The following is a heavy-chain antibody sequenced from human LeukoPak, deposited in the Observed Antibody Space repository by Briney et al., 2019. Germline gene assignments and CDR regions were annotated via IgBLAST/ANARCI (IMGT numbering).Heavy chain of an antibody. V-gene: IGHV3-33*01. J-gene: IGHJ4*02. CDR1: GFTFSSFG. Sequence: GGGLRLSCAASGFTFSSFGMHWVRQAPGKGLEWVAVILSDGSNKYYADSVKGRFTISRDNSKNTLYLQMNSLRAEDTAVYYCARYSSGFLDSWGQGTLDSVSS. CDR3: ARYSSGFLDS. CDR2: ILSDGSNK. D-gene: IGHD6-19*01.